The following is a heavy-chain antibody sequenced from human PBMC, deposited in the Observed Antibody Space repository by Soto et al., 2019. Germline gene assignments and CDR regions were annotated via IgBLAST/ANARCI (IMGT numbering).Heavy chain of an antibody. CDR2: ISSNSAYV. CDR1: VFTFRSFT. Sequence: RLSCAASVFTFRSFTMNWVRQAPGKGLEWVSTISSNSAYVYYTDALRGRFTISRDNAKNSLHLQMNSLRAEDTAVYYCTRDASRDSSARGWFDPWGPGTLVTVSS. CDR3: TRDASRDSSARGWFDP. J-gene: IGHJ5*02. V-gene: IGHV3-21*01. D-gene: IGHD6-13*01.